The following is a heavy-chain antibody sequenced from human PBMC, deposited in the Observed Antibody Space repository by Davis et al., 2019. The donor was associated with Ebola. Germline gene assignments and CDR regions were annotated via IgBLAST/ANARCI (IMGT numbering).Heavy chain of an antibody. CDR2: ISYDGSNK. J-gene: IGHJ4*02. CDR1: GFTFSSYG. V-gene: IGHV3-30*03. D-gene: IGHD1-1*01. CDR3: AAGKSTTPFDY. Sequence: GESLKISCAASGFTFSSYGMHWVRQAPGKGLEWVAVISYDGSNKYYADSVKGRFTISRDNSKNTLYLQMNRLRAEDTAVYYCAAGKSTTPFDYWGQGTLVTVSS.